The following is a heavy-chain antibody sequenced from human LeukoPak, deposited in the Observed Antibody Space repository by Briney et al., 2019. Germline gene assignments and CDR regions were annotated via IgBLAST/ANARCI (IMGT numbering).Heavy chain of an antibody. V-gene: IGHV3-66*01. CDR3: ARVIAARERAWFGELRLYYYYYMDV. Sequence: GGSLRLSCAASGFTVSSNYMSWVRQAPGKGLEWVSIIYSGGSTYYADSVKGRFTISRGNSKNTLYLQMNSLRAEDTAVYYCARVIAARERAWFGELRLYYYYYMDVWGKGTTVTISS. CDR1: GFTVSSNY. D-gene: IGHD3-10*01. J-gene: IGHJ6*03. CDR2: IYSGGST.